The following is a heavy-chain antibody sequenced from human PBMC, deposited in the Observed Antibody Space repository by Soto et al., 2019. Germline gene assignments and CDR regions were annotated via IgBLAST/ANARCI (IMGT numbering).Heavy chain of an antibody. CDR3: ATPRGCGGGSCYEHPYNWFDP. D-gene: IGHD2-15*01. V-gene: IGHV1-69*01. CDR1: GGTFSSYA. J-gene: IGHJ5*02. Sequence: QVQLVQSGAEVKKPGSSVKVSCKASGGTFSSYAISWVRQAPGQGLEWMGGIIPIFGTANYAQKFQGRVTITADESTSTAYMELSSLRSEDTAVYYCATPRGCGGGSCYEHPYNWFDPWGQGTLVTVSS. CDR2: IIPIFGTA.